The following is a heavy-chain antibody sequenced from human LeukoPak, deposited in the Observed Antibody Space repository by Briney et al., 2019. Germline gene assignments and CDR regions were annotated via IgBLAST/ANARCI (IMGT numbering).Heavy chain of an antibody. CDR2: ISAYNGNT. V-gene: IGHV1-18*01. CDR1: GYTFTSYG. Sequence: ASVKVSCKASGYTFTSYGISWVRQAPGQGLEWMGWISAYNGNTNYAQKFQGRVTITADKSTSTAYMELSSLRSEDTAVYYCAISGYSYGYGYWGQGTLVTVSS. D-gene: IGHD5-18*01. CDR3: AISGYSYGYGY. J-gene: IGHJ4*02.